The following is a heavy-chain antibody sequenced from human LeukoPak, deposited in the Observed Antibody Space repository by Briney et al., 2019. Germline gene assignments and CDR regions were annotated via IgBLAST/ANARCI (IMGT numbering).Heavy chain of an antibody. CDR3: ARSADNWNDVVY. V-gene: IGHV1-69*13. J-gene: IGHJ4*02. Sequence: SVKVSCKASGGTFSSYAISWVRQAPGQGLEWMGGIIPIFGTANYAQKFQGRVTITADESTSTAYMELSSLRSEDTAVYYCARSADNWNDVVYWGQGTLVTVSS. CDR1: GGTFSSYA. CDR2: IIPIFGTA. D-gene: IGHD1-20*01.